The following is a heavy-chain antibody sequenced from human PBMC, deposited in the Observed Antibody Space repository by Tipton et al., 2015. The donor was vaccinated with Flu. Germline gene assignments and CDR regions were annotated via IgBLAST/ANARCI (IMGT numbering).Heavy chain of an antibody. CDR3: AKNALLTGSGWGRPLDC. CDR1: GMTLNNYA. CDR2: VSASGTTT. D-gene: IGHD6-25*01. J-gene: IGHJ4*02. V-gene: IGHV3-23*01. Sequence: SLRLSCAASGMTLNNYAMTWVRQAPGRGLEWVSFVSASGTTTYYVESVKGRFTISRDNFKNTVYLQMNSLRAEDTAVYYCAKNALLTGSGWGRPLDCWGQGTLVTVSS.